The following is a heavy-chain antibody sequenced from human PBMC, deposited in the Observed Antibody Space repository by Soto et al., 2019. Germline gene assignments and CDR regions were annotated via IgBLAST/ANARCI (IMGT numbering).Heavy chain of an antibody. Sequence: QVQLRQWGAGLVKPSETLSLTCAVYGGSFNGYYWNWIRQPPGKGLEWIGEINHSGSTNYNPSLNSRVSIPVDTSKNQFSLRLSSVTAADTAVYYCASQRPTVTTFDYWGQGTLVTVSS. D-gene: IGHD4-17*01. J-gene: IGHJ4*02. CDR3: ASQRPTVTTFDY. V-gene: IGHV4-34*01. CDR1: GGSFNGYY. CDR2: INHSGST.